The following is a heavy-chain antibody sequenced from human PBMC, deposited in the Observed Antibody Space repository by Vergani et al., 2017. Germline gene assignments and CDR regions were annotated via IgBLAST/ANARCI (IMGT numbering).Heavy chain of an antibody. D-gene: IGHD4-17*01. CDR2: IWYDGSNK. V-gene: IGHV3-33*01. Sequence: QVQLVESGGGVVQPGRSLRLSCAASGFTFSSYGMHWVRQAPGKGLEWVAVIWYDGSNKYYADSVKGRFTISRDNSKNTLYLQMNSLRAEDTAVYYCARDHASDYGVYGMDVWGQGTTVTVSS. CDR3: ARDHASDYGVYGMDV. CDR1: GFTFSSYG. J-gene: IGHJ6*02.